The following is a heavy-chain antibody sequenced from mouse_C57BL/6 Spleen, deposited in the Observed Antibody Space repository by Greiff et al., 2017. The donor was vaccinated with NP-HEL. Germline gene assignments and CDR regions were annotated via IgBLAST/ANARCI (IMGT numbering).Heavy chain of an antibody. Sequence: QVQLKQPVPELVRPGSSVKLSCKASGYTFTSYWMDWVKQRPGQGLEWIGNIYPSDSETTYNQKFKDKATLTVDKSSSTAYMQLSSLTSEDSAVYYCARGESAWFAYWGQGTLVTVSA. J-gene: IGHJ3*01. V-gene: IGHV1-61*01. CDR2: IYPSDSET. CDR3: ARGESAWFAY. CDR1: GYTFTSYW.